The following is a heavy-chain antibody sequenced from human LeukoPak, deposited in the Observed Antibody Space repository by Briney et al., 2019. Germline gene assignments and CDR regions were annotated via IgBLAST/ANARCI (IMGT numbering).Heavy chain of an antibody. CDR1: GGTFSSYT. CDR3: KLEFERTTGELDY. CDR2: IIPILGIA. J-gene: IGHJ4*02. D-gene: IGHD1-1*01. Sequence: SVKVSCKASGGTFSSYTISWVRQAPGQGLEWMGRIIPILGIANYAQKFQGRVTITADKSTSTAYMELSSLRSEDTAVYYCKLEFERTTGELDYWGQGTLVTVSS. V-gene: IGHV1-69*02.